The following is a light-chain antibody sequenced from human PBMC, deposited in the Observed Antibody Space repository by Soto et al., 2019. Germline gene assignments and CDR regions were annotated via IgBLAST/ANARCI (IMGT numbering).Light chain of an antibody. CDR3: QQSYSTPRIT. CDR1: QSISSY. V-gene: IGKV1-39*01. Sequence: DIKKTQSPSSLSASVGDRVTITCRASQSISSYLNWYQQKPGKAPKLLIYAASSLQSGVPSRFSGSGSGTDFTLTISSLQPEDFATYYCQQSYSTPRITFGQGTRLEIK. J-gene: IGKJ5*01. CDR2: AAS.